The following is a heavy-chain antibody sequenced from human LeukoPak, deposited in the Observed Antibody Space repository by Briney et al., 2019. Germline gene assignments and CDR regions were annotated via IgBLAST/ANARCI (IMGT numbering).Heavy chain of an antibody. CDR1: GYTFTGYY. J-gene: IGHJ4*02. CDR2: INPNSGDT. CDR3: ASFAGYGGNSLDF. V-gene: IGHV1-2*06. Sequence: ASVKVSCKASGYTFTGYYMHWVRQAPGQGLEWMGRINPNSGDTNYAQKSQGRVTMTRDTSISTAYMELSSLRSDDTAVYYCASFAGYGGNSLDFWGQGTLVTVSS. D-gene: IGHD4-23*01.